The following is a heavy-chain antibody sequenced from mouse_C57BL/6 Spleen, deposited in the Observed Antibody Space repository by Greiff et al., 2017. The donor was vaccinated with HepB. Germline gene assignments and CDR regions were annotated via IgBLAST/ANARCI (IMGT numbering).Heavy chain of an antibody. V-gene: IGHV1-4*01. J-gene: IGHJ4*01. D-gene: IGHD2-10*01. CDR3: AREGTSYSIYAMDY. CDR2: INPSSGYT. Sequence: QVQLKESGAELARPGASVKMSCKASGYTFTSYTMHWVKQRPGQGLEWIGYINPSSGYTKYNQKFKDKATLTADKSSSTAYMQLSSLTSEDSAVYYCAREGTSYSIYAMDYWGQGTSVTVSS. CDR1: GYTFTSYT.